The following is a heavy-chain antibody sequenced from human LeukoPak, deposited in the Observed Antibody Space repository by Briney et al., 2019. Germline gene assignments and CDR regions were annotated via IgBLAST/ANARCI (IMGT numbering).Heavy chain of an antibody. V-gene: IGHV4-38-2*02. Sequence: SETLSLTCTVSGYSIRTGYYWGWIRQPPGKGLQWIGSIYRTGSTYYNPSLKSRVTISVDTSKNQFSLNLNSLTAADTAIYYCARVLSDSSGYNFEYWGQGTLVTVSS. D-gene: IGHD5-18*01. CDR1: GYSIRTGYY. J-gene: IGHJ4*02. CDR3: ARVLSDSSGYNFEY. CDR2: IYRTGST.